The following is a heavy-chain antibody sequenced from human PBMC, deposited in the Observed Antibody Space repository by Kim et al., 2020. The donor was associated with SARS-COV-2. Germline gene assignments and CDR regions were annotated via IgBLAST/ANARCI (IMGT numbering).Heavy chain of an antibody. V-gene: IGHV3-11*05. Sequence: VKCRFTISRDNAKNSLYLQMNSLIAADTALYYCARVFSAYSSSSYDAFDIWGQGTMVTVSS. J-gene: IGHJ3*02. D-gene: IGHD6-13*01. CDR3: ARVFSAYSSSSYDAFDI.